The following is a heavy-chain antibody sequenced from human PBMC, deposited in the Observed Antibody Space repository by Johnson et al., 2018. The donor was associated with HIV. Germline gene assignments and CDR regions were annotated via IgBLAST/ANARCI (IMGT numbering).Heavy chain of an antibody. J-gene: IGHJ3*02. V-gene: IGHV3-66*01. CDR1: GVTVSNNY. CDR2: IYSGGSP. Sequence: VQLVESGGGLVQRGGSLRLSCVASGVTVSNNYMIWVRQAPGKGLEWVSVIYSGGSPYQADSVKGRFTISRDNAKNTLYLEMKSLRVDDTAVYYCVRDDYAFHIWGQGTMVTVSS. D-gene: IGHD2-21*02. CDR3: VRDDYAFHI.